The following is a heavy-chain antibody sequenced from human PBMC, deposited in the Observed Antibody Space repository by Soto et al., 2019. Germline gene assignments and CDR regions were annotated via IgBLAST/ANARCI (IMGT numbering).Heavy chain of an antibody. J-gene: IGHJ4*02. CDR3: ARGPCSPHSFDY. D-gene: IGHD2-15*01. CDR1: GGSISSSSYY. CDR2: MYYSGST. V-gene: IGHV4-39*01. Sequence: QLQLQESGPGLVKPSETLSLTCTVSGGSISSSSYYWGWIRQPPGTGLEWIGSMYYSGSTYYNPSLKSRVTISVDTSKSQCSLKLTTVTPDDTAVYYCARGPCSPHSFDYWGQGTLVTVSS.